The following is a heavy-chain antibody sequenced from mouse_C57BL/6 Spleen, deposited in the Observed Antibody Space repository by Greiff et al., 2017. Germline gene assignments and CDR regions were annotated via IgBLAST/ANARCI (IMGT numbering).Heavy chain of an antibody. CDR2: ISYDGSN. Sequence: VQLQQSGPGLVKPSQSLSLTCSVTGYSITSGYYWNWIRQFPGNKLEWMGYISYDGSNNYNPSLKNRISITRDTSKNQFFLKLNSVTTEDTATYYCARTDYGSNYAMDYWGQGTSVTVSS. CDR3: ARTDYGSNYAMDY. J-gene: IGHJ4*01. D-gene: IGHD1-1*01. V-gene: IGHV3-6*01. CDR1: GYSITSGYY.